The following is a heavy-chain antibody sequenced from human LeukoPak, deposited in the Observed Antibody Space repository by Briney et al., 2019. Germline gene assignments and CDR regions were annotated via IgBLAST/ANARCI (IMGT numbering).Heavy chain of an antibody. CDR3: ARSGSQIGAFDI. CDR2: ISGSGGYT. CDR1: GFTFSSYA. D-gene: IGHD1-26*01. Sequence: PGGSLRLSCAASGFTFSSYAMSWVRQAPGKGLEWVSAISGSGGYTYYADSVKGRFTISRDNSKNTLYLQMNSLRAEDTAVYYCARSGSQIGAFDIWGQGTMVTVSS. J-gene: IGHJ3*02. V-gene: IGHV3-23*01.